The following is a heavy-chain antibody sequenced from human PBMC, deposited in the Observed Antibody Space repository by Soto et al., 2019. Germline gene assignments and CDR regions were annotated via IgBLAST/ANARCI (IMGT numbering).Heavy chain of an antibody. V-gene: IGHV3-23*01. CDR2: ISTSGGNT. J-gene: IGHJ4*02. D-gene: IGHD6-19*01. Sequence: PGGSLRLSCAASGFTFTTYAMSWVRQAPWKGLEWVSSISTSGGNTYHADSVKGRFTISRDNSKNTLYLQMNSLRAEDTAVYYCASIAVSGTWYFDYWGQGTLVTVSS. CDR1: GFTFTTYA. CDR3: ASIAVSGTWYFDY.